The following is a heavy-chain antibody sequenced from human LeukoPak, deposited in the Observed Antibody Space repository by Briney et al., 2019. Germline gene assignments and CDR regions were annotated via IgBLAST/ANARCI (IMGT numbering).Heavy chain of an antibody. CDR1: GFTFSSYA. J-gene: IGHJ4*02. V-gene: IGHV3-23*01. D-gene: IGHD6-6*01. CDR2: ISGSGGST. CDR3: AKKRPLGGIAARPEPYYFDY. Sequence: GGSLRLSCAASGFTFSSYAMSWVRQAPGKGLEWVSAISGSGGSTYYADSVKGRFTISRDNSKNTLYLQMNSLRAEDTAVYYCAKKRPLGGIAARPEPYYFDYWGQGTLVTVSS.